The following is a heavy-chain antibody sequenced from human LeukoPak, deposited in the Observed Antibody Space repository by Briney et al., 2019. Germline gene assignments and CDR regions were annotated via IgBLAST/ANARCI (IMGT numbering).Heavy chain of an antibody. CDR2: IRYDGSNK. Sequence: GGSLRLSCAASGFTFSSYGMHWVRQAPGKGLEWVAFIRYDGSNKYYADSVKGRFTISRDNSKNTLYLQMNSLRAEDTAVYYCALYPGGGSSPGGPFDYWGQGTLVTVSS. J-gene: IGHJ4*02. CDR3: ALYPGGGSSPGGPFDY. D-gene: IGHD2-15*01. V-gene: IGHV3-30*02. CDR1: GFTFSSYG.